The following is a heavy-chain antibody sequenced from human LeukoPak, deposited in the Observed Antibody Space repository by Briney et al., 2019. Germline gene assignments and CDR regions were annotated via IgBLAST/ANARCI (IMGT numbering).Heavy chain of an antibody. D-gene: IGHD6-13*01. J-gene: IGHJ4*02. V-gene: IGHV3-21*04. CDR3: AREEQLSRYFDY. Sequence: GGSLRLSCAASGFTFSSYSMNWVRQAPGKGLEWVSSISSSGSTIYYADSVKGRFTISRDNAKNSLYLQMNSLRAEDTAVYYCAREEQLSRYFDYWGQGTLVTVSS. CDR2: ISSSGSTI. CDR1: GFTFSSYS.